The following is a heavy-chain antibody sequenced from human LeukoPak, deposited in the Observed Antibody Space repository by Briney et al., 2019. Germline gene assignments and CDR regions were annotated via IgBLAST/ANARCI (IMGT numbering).Heavy chain of an antibody. CDR1: GFTFRNYA. CDR2: IGGSSGDT. CDR3: ARDWARCGAGCYSRADASDI. V-gene: IGHV3-23*01. J-gene: IGHJ3*02. Sequence: PGGSLRLSCAASGFTFRNYAMTWVRQAPGKGLEWVSAIGGSSGDTFYANSVKGRFTISRDNSKNTLYLQMNSLEVEDTAIYYCARDWARCGAGCYSRADASDIWGQGTMVTVSS. D-gene: IGHD2-21*02.